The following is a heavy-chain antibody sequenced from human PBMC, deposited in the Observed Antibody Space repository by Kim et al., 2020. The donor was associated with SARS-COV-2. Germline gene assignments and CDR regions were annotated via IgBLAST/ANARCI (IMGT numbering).Heavy chain of an antibody. CDR3: ARHTDYCSSTSCLNWYFDL. J-gene: IGHJ2*01. Sequence: GESLKISCKGSGYSFNSYWIGWVRQMPGKGLEWMWIIYPGDSDTRYSPSLQGQVTISADKSISTAYLQWSSLKASDTAMYYCARHTDYCSSTSCLNWYFDLWGRGTLVTVSS. CDR2: IYPGDSDT. D-gene: IGHD2-2*01. V-gene: IGHV5-51*01. CDR1: GYSFNSYW.